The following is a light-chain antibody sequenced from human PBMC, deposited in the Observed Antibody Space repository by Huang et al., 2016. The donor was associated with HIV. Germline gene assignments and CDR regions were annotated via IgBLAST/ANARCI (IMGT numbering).Light chain of an antibody. Sequence: DIQLTQSPSSLSASVGDAITITCRASENIGFSLSWFQQRPGHAPKALIYAASRLHAGVPSKFSSTGSGTNFTLSINSLGPEDFATYYCQQSIILPRTYGGGTKVDI. CDR1: ENIGFS. V-gene: IGKV1-39*01. CDR3: QQSIILPRT. J-gene: IGKJ4*01. CDR2: AAS.